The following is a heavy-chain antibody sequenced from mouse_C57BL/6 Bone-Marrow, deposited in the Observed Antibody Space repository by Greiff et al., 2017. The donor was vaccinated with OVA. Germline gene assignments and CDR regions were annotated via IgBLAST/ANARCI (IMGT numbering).Heavy chain of an antibody. CDR2: IYPGNSDT. CDR1: GYTFTSYW. Sequence: VQLQQSGTVLARPGASVKMSCKTSGYTFTSYWMHWVKQRPGQGLEWIGAIYPGNSDTSYNQKFKGKAKLTAVTSASTAYMELSSLTNEDSAVYYCTNPIYYYGSSEGDYWGQGTTLTVSS. D-gene: IGHD1-1*01. CDR3: TNPIYYYGSSEGDY. J-gene: IGHJ2*01. V-gene: IGHV1-5*01.